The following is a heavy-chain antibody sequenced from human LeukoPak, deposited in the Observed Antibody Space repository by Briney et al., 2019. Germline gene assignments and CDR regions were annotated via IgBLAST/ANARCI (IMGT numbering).Heavy chain of an antibody. CDR2: ISYDGSNK. CDR1: GFTFSSYG. CDR3: ARPSGSYFRYFDY. D-gene: IGHD1-26*01. J-gene: IGHJ4*02. Sequence: PGGSLRLSCAASGFTFSSYGMHWVRQAPGKGLEWVAVISYDGSNKYYADSVKGRFTVSRDNAENSLYLQMNSLRAEDTAVYYCARPSGSYFRYFDYWGQGTLVTVSS. V-gene: IGHV3-30*03.